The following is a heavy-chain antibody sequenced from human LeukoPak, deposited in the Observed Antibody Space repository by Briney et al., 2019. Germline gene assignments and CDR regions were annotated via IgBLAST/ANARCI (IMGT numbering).Heavy chain of an antibody. CDR1: GGSISGNYY. D-gene: IGHD6-13*01. V-gene: IGHV4-61*02. J-gene: IGHJ3*01. CDR3: ARSWYSSSWYHAFDV. Sequence: PSETLSLTCTVSGGSISGNYYWSWIRQPAGKGLEWIGRIYARGNTNYNPSLKSRVTISVDTSKNQFSLKLSSVTAADTAVYYCARSWYSSSWYHAFDVWAKGQWSPSL. CDR2: IYARGNT.